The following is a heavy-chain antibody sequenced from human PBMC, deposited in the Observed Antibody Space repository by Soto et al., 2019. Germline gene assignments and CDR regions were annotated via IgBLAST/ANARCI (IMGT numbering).Heavy chain of an antibody. CDR2: IYYSGST. Sequence: SETLSLTCTVSGGSISSYYWSWIRQPPGKGLEWIGYIYYSGSTNYNPSLKSRVTISVDTSKNQFSLNLRSVTAADTAMYYCARNYDRLDYWGQGTLVTVSS. D-gene: IGHD1-7*01. CDR1: GGSISSYY. V-gene: IGHV4-59*01. J-gene: IGHJ4*02. CDR3: ARNYDRLDY.